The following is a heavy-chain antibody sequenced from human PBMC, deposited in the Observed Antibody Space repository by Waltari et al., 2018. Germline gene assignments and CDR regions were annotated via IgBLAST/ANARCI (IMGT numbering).Heavy chain of an antibody. D-gene: IGHD2-8*01. V-gene: IGHV3-53*01. Sequence: EVQLVESGGGLIQPGGSLRLSCAASGFTVSSNYMSWVRQAPGKGREWVSVIYSGGSTYYGDSVKGRFTISRDNSKNTLYLQMNSLRAEDTAVYYCARDLGIVLDYGMDVWGQGTTVTVSS. CDR1: GFTVSSNY. J-gene: IGHJ6*02. CDR3: ARDLGIVLDYGMDV. CDR2: IYSGGST.